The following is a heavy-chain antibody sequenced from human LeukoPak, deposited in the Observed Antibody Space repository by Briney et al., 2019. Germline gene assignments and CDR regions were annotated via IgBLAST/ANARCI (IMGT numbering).Heavy chain of an antibody. D-gene: IGHD3-9*01. CDR2: IIPIFGTA. J-gene: IGHJ4*02. V-gene: IGHV1-69*13. CDR1: GGTFSSFA. CDR3: AKGDDILTDFDF. Sequence: SVKVSCKTSGGTFSSFAISWVRQAPGQGLEWMGGIIPIFGTANYAQNFQGRVTITADEATSTAYMELSSLRSEDAAVYYCAKGDDILTDFDFWGQGTLVTVPS.